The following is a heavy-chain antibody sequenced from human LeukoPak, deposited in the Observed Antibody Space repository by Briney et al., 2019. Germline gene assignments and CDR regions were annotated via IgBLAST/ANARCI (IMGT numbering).Heavy chain of an antibody. D-gene: IGHD3-10*01. CDR3: ARDGGFGVHDY. CDR1: GGSFSGYY. V-gene: IGHV4-34*01. CDR2: INHSGST. Sequence: SETLSLTCAVYGGSFSGYYWSWIRQPPGKGLEWIGEINHSGSTNYNPSLKSRVTISVDTSKNQFSLKLSSVTAADTAVYYCARDGGFGVHDYWGQGTLVTVSS. J-gene: IGHJ4*02.